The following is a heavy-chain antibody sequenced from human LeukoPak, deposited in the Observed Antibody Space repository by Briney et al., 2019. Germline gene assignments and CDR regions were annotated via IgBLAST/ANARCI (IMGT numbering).Heavy chain of an antibody. CDR2: INPNSGGT. CDR3: ARVPPRVVGANRYYFDY. D-gene: IGHD1-26*01. J-gene: IGHJ4*02. CDR1: GYTFTGYY. V-gene: IGHV1-2*02. Sequence: ASVKVSCKASGYTFTGYYMHWVRQAPGQGLEWMGWINPNSGGTNYAQKFQGRVTMTRDTSISTAYMELSRLRSDDTSVYYCARVPPRVVGANRYYFDYWGQGTLVTVSS.